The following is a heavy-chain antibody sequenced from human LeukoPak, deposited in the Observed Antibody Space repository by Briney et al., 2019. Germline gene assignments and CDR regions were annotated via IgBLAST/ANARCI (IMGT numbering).Heavy chain of an antibody. Sequence: SVKVSCKASGFTFTSSAVQWVRQARGQRLEWIGWIVVGSGNTNYAQKFQERVTITRDMSTSTAYMELSSLRSEDTAVYYCAADQLYYDSSGYFPGGFDYWGQGTLVTVSS. CDR2: IVVGSGNT. V-gene: IGHV1-58*01. J-gene: IGHJ4*02. CDR3: AADQLYYDSSGYFPGGFDY. CDR1: GFTFTSSA. D-gene: IGHD3-22*01.